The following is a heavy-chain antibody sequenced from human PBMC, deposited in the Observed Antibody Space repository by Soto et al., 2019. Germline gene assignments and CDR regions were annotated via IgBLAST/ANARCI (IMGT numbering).Heavy chain of an antibody. V-gene: IGHV2-5*02. CDR1: GFSLSTSGVG. CDR3: AHIFAPPTIAAAGTSR. J-gene: IGHJ4*02. CDR2: IYWDDDK. Sequence: SGPTLVNPTQTLTLTCTFSGFSLSTSGVGVGWIRQPPGKALEWLALIYWDDDKRYSPSLKSRLTITKDTSKNQVVLTMTNMDPVDTATYYCAHIFAPPTIAAAGTSRWGQGTLVTVSS. D-gene: IGHD6-13*01.